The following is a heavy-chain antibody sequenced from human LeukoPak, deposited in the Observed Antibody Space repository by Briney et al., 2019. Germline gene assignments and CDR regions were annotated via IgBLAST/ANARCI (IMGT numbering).Heavy chain of an antibody. J-gene: IGHJ2*01. CDR2: IYSGGST. D-gene: IGHD6-19*01. Sequence: QSGGSLRLSCAASGFTVSSNYMSWVRQAPGKGLEWVSVIYSGGSTYYADSVKGRFTISRDNSKNTLYLQMNSLRAEDTAVYYCAAKIIAVAGPDWYFDLWGRGTLVTVSS. CDR3: AAKIIAVAGPDWYFDL. V-gene: IGHV3-66*01. CDR1: GFTVSSNY.